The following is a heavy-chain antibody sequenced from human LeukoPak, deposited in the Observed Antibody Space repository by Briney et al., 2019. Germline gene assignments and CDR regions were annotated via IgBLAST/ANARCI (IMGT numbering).Heavy chain of an antibody. CDR3: TTDGYFDWLLSNFDY. V-gene: IGHV3-15*01. D-gene: IGHD3-9*01. CDR1: GFTFSNAW. CDR2: IKSKTDGGTT. Sequence: GGSLRLSCAASGFTFSNAWMSWVRQAPGKGLEWVGRIKSKTDGGTTDYAAPVKGRFTISRDDSKNTLYLQMNSLKTEDTAVYYCTTDGYFDWLLSNFDYWGQGTLVTVSS. J-gene: IGHJ4*02.